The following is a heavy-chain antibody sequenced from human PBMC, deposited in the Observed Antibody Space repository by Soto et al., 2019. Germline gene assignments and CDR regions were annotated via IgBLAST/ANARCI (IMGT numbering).Heavy chain of an antibody. Sequence: SGGSLRLSCAASGFTFSSYGMHWVRQVPGKGLEWVAVIWYDGSNKYYADSVKGRFTISRDNSKNTLYLQMNSLRAEHTAVYYCATETLLCWNDGDDYWGQGSLVTVSS. D-gene: IGHD1-1*01. V-gene: IGHV3-33*01. CDR3: ATETLLCWNDGDDY. CDR2: IWYDGSNK. CDR1: GFTFSSYG. J-gene: IGHJ4*02.